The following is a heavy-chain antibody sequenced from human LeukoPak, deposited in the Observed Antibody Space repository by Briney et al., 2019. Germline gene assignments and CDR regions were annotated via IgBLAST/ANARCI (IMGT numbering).Heavy chain of an antibody. CDR3: ARGGGYSYGQKYYFDY. CDR1: GFTFSSYS. J-gene: IGHJ4*02. Sequence: PGGSLRLSCAASGFTFSSYSMTWVRQAPGKGLEWVSSISSSSYIYYADSVKGRFTISRDNAKNSLYLQMNSLRAEDTAVYYCARGGGYSYGQKYYFDYWGQGTLVTVSS. CDR2: ISSSSYI. D-gene: IGHD5-18*01. V-gene: IGHV3-21*01.